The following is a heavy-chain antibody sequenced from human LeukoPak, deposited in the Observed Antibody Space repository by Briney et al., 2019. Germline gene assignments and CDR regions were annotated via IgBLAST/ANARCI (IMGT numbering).Heavy chain of an antibody. CDR1: GESFSGYY. D-gene: IGHD2-2*01. V-gene: IGHV4-34*01. CDR2: INHRGST. Sequence: PSETLSLTCAVYGESFSGYYWSWIRQPPGKGLEWIGEINHRGSTNYNPSLKSRVTISVDTSKDQFSLKLNSVTAADTAIYYCARESRTSCCIDYWGQGTLVTVSS. CDR3: ARESRTSCCIDY. J-gene: IGHJ4*02.